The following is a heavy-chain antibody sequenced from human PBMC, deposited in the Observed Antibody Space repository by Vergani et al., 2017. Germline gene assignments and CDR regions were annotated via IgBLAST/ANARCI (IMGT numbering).Heavy chain of an antibody. CDR3: AKDPGVGATSRDD. J-gene: IGHJ4*02. V-gene: IGHV3-23*01. CDR2: ISGSGSST. CDR1: GFTLSSYA. Sequence: EVQLLESGGGLVQPGGSLRLSCAASGFTLSSYAMSWVRQAPGKGLELVSAISGSGSSTYYADSVKGRFTISRDDSKNTLYLQMNSLRAEDTAVYYCAKDPGVGATSRDDGGQGTLVTVSS. D-gene: IGHD1-26*01.